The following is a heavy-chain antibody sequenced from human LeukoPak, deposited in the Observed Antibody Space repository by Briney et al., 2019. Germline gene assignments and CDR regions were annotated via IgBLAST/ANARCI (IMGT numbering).Heavy chain of an antibody. CDR1: GYSFAGYW. Sequence: RGESLKISWKGSGYSFAGYWVAGAGQMPGKGREGLGTIYPGDAHTTYRPSCQGQATISADKSISTAYLQWSSMKASDTAMYYCARYAYGEMATLVQLYFDYWGQGNLVTVSS. CDR2: IYPGDAHT. V-gene: IGHV5-51*01. J-gene: IGHJ4*02. D-gene: IGHD5-24*01. CDR3: ARYAYGEMATLVQLYFDY.